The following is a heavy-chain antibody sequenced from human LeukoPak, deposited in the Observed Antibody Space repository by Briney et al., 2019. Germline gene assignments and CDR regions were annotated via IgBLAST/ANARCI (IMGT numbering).Heavy chain of an antibody. CDR3: ARVVVVVTAVAPLYYMDV. Sequence: GGSLRLSCAASGFTFSSYWMTWVRQAPGKGLEWVANINQGGSEKYYVDSVKGRFTISRDNAKNSLYVQMNSLRAEDTAVYYCARVVVVVTAVAPLYYMDVWGKGTTVTVSS. CDR2: INQGGSEK. CDR1: GFTFSSYW. D-gene: IGHD2-21*02. J-gene: IGHJ6*03. V-gene: IGHV3-7*01.